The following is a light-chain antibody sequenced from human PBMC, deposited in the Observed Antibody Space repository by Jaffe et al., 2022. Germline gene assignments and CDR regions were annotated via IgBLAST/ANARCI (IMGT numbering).Light chain of an antibody. CDR2: AAS. J-gene: IGKJ5*01. Sequence: DIQMTQSPSSLSASVGDRVTITCRASQSISSYLNWYQQKPGKAPKLLIYAASSLQSGVPSRFSGSGSGTDFTLTISSLQPEDFATYYCQQSYSTLGFGQGTRLEIK. CDR3: QQSYSTLG. CDR1: QSISSY. V-gene: IGKV1-39*01.